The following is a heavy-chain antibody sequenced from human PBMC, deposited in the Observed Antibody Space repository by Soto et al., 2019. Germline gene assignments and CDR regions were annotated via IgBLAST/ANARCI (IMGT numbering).Heavy chain of an antibody. J-gene: IGHJ4*02. CDR2: INQDGSEK. V-gene: IGHV3-7*01. CDR1: GFTFSTSL. CDR3: TRYLDF. Sequence: GRSMRLSCAASGFTFSTSLMDWVRQTPGKGLEWVANINQDGSEKNYVDSVKGRFTLSRDNAKNSLFLQMGSLPAEHSGLYYCTRYLDFWGQGTLVTVSS.